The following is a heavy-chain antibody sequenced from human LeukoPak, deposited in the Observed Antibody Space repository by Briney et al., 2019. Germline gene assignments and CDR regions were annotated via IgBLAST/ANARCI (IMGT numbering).Heavy chain of an antibody. Sequence: GGSLRLSCAASGFTFSSYAMHWVRQAPGKGLEWVAAISYDGSNKYYADSVKGRFTISRDNSKNTLYLQMNSLRAEDTAVYYCARDLRGIAAAGTHYYYGMDVWGQGTTVTVSS. D-gene: IGHD6-13*01. J-gene: IGHJ6*02. CDR2: ISYDGSNK. CDR1: GFTFSSYA. V-gene: IGHV3-30*04. CDR3: ARDLRGIAAAGTHYYYGMDV.